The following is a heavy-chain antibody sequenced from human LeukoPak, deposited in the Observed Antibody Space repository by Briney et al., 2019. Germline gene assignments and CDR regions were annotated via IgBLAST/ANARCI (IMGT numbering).Heavy chain of an antibody. CDR1: GGSFTGYY. D-gene: IGHD2-2*01. J-gene: IGHJ6*03. CDR2: INHSGST. Sequence: PSETLSLTCAVYGGSFTGYYWTWIRQPPGKGLEWIGEINHSGSTHYNPSLKSRVTISVNTSKNQFSLKVSSVTAADTAVYYCARVGCSSSSCNVSYYYHYYYMDVWGKGTTVTVSS. V-gene: IGHV4-34*01. CDR3: ARVGCSSSSCNVSYYYHYYYMDV.